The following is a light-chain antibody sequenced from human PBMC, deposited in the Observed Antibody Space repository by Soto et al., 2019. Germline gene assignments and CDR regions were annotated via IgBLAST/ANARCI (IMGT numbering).Light chain of an antibody. Sequence: SYELTQPPSVSVAPGKTARITCGGNNIGSKSVHWYQQKPGQAPVLVIYYDSDRPSGIPERFSGSNSGNTATLTISRVEAWDEADYYCQVWASSSDHPVFGGGTKLTVL. V-gene: IGLV3-21*04. J-gene: IGLJ2*01. CDR1: NIGSKS. CDR3: QVWASSSDHPV. CDR2: YDS.